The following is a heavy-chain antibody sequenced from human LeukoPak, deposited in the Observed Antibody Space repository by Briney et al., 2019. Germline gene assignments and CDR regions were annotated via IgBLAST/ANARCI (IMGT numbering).Heavy chain of an antibody. Sequence: GGSLRLSCAASGFTFSSYAMSWVRQAPGKGLEWVSNISGSGGSAYYADSVKGRFTISRDNSKNTLYLQMNRLRAEDTAVYYWAELGITMIGGVWGKGTTVTISS. CDR1: GFTFSSYA. CDR3: AELGITMIGGV. D-gene: IGHD3-10*02. V-gene: IGHV3-23*01. J-gene: IGHJ6*04. CDR2: ISGSGGSA.